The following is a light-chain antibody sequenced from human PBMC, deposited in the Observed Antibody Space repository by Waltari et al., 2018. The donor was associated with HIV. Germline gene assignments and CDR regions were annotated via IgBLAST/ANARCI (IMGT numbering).Light chain of an antibody. Sequence: QLVLTQSPSASASLGASVKLTCTLSSRHRDYAVAWHQQQPNKGLRYLVKVHTDGSHIKGDGIRERFSCPGSEAESYLISASRQAVDEAHYYFQTWSTGSVVFGGGTKLTV. J-gene: IGLJ2*01. V-gene: IGLV4-69*01. CDR1: SRHRDYA. CDR2: VHTDGSH. CDR3: QTWSTGSVV.